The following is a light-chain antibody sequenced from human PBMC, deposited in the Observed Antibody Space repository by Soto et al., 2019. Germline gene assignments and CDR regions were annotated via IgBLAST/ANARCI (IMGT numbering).Light chain of an antibody. CDR1: QDISNY. CDR3: QQYDNSPGLT. J-gene: IGKJ4*01. CDR2: DES. V-gene: IGKV1-33*01. Sequence: DIQMTQSPSSLSASVGDRVTITCQASQDISNYLNWYQQKPGKAPKLLIYDESNLETGVPSRFSGSGSGTDFTFSISSLQPEDIATYYCQQYDNSPGLTFGGGTKVEIK.